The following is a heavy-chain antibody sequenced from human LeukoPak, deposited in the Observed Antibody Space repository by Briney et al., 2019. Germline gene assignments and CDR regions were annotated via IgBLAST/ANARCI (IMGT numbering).Heavy chain of an antibody. D-gene: IGHD6-13*01. J-gene: IGHJ4*02. Sequence: PGGSLRLSCATSGFTFSSYAMSWVRQAPGKGLEWVANINEDGSEKYYVDSVKGRFTISRDNAKNSLYLQMNSLRAEDTAEDTAVYYCARAGSPGSVDYWGQGTLVTVSS. CDR3: ARAGSPGSVDY. CDR2: INEDGSEK. V-gene: IGHV3-7*05. CDR1: GFTFSSYA.